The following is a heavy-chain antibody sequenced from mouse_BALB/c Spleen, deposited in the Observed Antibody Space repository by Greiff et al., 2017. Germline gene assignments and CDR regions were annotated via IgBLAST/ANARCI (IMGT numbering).Heavy chain of an antibody. D-gene: IGHD2-14*01. Sequence: EVKLMESGGGLVKPGGSLKLSCAASGFTFSSYTMSWVRQTPEKRLEWVATISSGGGNTYYPDSVKGRFTISRDNAKNNLYLQMSSLRSEDTALYYCARSEGYDAYYAMDYWGQGTSVTVSS. CDR3: ARSEGYDAYYAMDY. CDR2: ISSGGGNT. V-gene: IGHV5-9*03. CDR1: GFTFSSYT. J-gene: IGHJ4*01.